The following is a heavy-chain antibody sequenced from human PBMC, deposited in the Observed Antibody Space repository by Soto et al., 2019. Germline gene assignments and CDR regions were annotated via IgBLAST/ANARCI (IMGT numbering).Heavy chain of an antibody. CDR3: ARDSLDYYDSSGYRY. J-gene: IGHJ4*02. CDR2: IIPIFGTA. CDR1: GGSFSSYA. V-gene: IGHV1-69*13. Sequence: GASVKVSCKASGGSFSSYAISWVRQAPGQGLEWMGGIIPIFGTANYAQKFQGRVTITADESTSTAYMELSSLRSEDTAVYYCARDSLDYYDSSGYRYWGQGTLVTVSS. D-gene: IGHD3-22*01.